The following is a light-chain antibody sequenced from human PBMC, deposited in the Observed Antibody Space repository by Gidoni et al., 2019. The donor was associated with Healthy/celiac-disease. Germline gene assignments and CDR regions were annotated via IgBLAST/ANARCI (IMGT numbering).Light chain of an antibody. J-gene: IGKJ4*01. CDR1: QSVSSSY. Sequence: VLTPSPGTLSLSPGERATLSCRASQSVSSSYLAWYQQKPGQAPRLLIYGASSRATGIPDRFSGSGSGTDFTLTISRLEPEDFAVYYCQQYGSSPLTFGGGTKVEIK. CDR3: QQYGSSPLT. CDR2: GAS. V-gene: IGKV3-20*01.